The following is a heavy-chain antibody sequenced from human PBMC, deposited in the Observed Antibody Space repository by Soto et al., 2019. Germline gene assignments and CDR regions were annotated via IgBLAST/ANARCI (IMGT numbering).Heavy chain of an antibody. CDR1: GFTFSSYS. Sequence: EVQLVESGGGLVKPGGSLRLSCAASGFTFSSYSMNWVRQAPGKGLEWVSSISSSSSYIYYADSVKGRFTISRDNAKNSLYLQMNSLRAEDTAVYYCARDVLGYDEGGFDYWGQGTLVTVSS. J-gene: IGHJ4*02. CDR3: ARDVLGYDEGGFDY. D-gene: IGHD6-13*01. V-gene: IGHV3-21*01. CDR2: ISSSSSYI.